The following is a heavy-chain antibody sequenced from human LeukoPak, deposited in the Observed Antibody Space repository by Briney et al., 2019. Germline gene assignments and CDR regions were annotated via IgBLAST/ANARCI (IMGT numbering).Heavy chain of an antibody. J-gene: IGHJ4*02. CDR3: ARAGAVAGIDY. V-gene: IGHV4-38-2*02. CDR2: IYHSGST. D-gene: IGHD6-19*01. CDR1: GYSISSGYY. Sequence: PSETLSLTCTVSGYSISSGYYWGWIRQPPGKGLEWIGSIYHSGSTCYNPSLKSRVTISVDTSKNQFSLKLSSVTAADTAVYYCARAGAVAGIDYWGQGTLVTVSS.